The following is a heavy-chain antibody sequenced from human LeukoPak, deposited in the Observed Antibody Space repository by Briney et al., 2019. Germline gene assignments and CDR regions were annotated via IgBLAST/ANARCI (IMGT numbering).Heavy chain of an antibody. CDR2: IYHSGST. CDR1: GGSISSSSYS. CDR3: ARDTEARYYGSGSYYSVSAFDI. J-gene: IGHJ3*02. V-gene: IGHV4-30-2*01. Sequence: KTSETLSLTCTVSGGSISSSSYSWSCIRQPPGKGLEWIGYIYHSGSTYYNPSLKSRVTISEDRSKNQFSLKLSSVTAADTAVYYCARDTEARYYGSGSYYSVSAFDIWGQGTMVTVSS. D-gene: IGHD3-10*01.